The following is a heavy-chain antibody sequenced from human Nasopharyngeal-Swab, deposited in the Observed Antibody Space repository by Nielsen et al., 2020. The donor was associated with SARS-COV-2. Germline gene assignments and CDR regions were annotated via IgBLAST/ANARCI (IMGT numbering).Heavy chain of an antibody. Sequence: SGPTLVKPTQTLTLTCTFSGFSLSTSGVGVGWIRQPPGKALEWLALIYWDDDKRYSPSLKSRLTITKDTSKNQVVLTMTNMDPVDTATYYCARSRGIAVAGTYQTGFDYWGQGTLVTVSS. V-gene: IGHV2-5*02. CDR3: ARSRGIAVAGTYQTGFDY. D-gene: IGHD6-19*01. CDR2: IYWDDDK. CDR1: GFSLSTSGVG. J-gene: IGHJ4*02.